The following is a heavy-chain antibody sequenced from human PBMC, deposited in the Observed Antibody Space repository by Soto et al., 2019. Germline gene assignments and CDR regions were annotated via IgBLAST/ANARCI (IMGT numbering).Heavy chain of an antibody. D-gene: IGHD6-13*01. V-gene: IGHV1-2*02. CDR3: ARANAGRISWENNWFDL. CDR1: EYTFTDYY. Sequence: ASVKVSCKASEYTFTDYYLHWVRQAPGQGLECMGWINPSTAETDYTQKFQGILTVTRDTSTGTAYMELSRLRSDDTAMYYCARANAGRISWENNWFDLWGQGTLVTVSS. CDR2: INPSTAET. J-gene: IGHJ5*02.